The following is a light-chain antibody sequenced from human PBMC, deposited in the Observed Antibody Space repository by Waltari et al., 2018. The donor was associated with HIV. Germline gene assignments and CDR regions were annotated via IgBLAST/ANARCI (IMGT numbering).Light chain of an antibody. Sequence: VYGSPVPSITIPCTGTSSDVGGYDYVSWYQQHPGKAPKFIIYDVSYRPSGVSDRFSASKSGNTASLTISGLQAEDEATYYCSPYTRGYTLDILFGGGTKLTVL. CDR2: DVS. V-gene: IGLV2-14*03. J-gene: IGLJ2*01. CDR3: SPYTRGYTLDIL. CDR1: SSDVGGYDY.